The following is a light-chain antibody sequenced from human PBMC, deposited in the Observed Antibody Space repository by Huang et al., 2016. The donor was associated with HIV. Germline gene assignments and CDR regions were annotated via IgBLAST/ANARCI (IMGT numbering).Light chain of an antibody. V-gene: IGKV3-20*01. J-gene: IGKJ4*01. CDR1: QRVCDNY. CDR2: GVS. Sequence: EIVLTQSPGTLSVSPGERATLSCRASQRVCDNYLAWYQQKPGQAPMLLISGVSTRATVVPNWFSGSGSGTDFTLTINRLESEDFAVYFCQQYGRSHAPFGGGTNVEIK. CDR3: QQYGRSHAP.